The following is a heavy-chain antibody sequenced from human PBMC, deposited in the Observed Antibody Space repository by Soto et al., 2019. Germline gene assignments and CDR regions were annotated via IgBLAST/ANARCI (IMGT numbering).Heavy chain of an antibody. D-gene: IGHD2-15*01. J-gene: IGHJ4*02. CDR1: GGSFSGYY. CDR3: ARVPYCSGGSCYRPKYFDY. Sequence: SETLSLTCAVYGGSFSGYYWSWIGQPPGKGLEWIGEINHSGSTNYNPSLKSRVTISVDTSKNQFSLKLSSVTAADTAVYYCARVPYCSGGSCYRPKYFDYWGQGTLVTVAS. CDR2: INHSGST. V-gene: IGHV4-34*01.